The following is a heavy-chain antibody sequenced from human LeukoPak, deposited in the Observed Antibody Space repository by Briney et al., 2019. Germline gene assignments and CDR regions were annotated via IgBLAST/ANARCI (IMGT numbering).Heavy chain of an antibody. J-gene: IGHJ6*04. CDR3: AELGITRIGGV. V-gene: IGHV3-48*01. Sequence: PGGSLRLSCAPSGFLFCLYNVNGVPDTPGKGGVCISYSSSGSGTTYYGDSVQGRFITSREHAKNSLHLQVKSLRAEDRGVYYCAELGITRIGGVWGKGTTVTISS. D-gene: IGHD3-10*02. CDR1: GFLFCLYN. CDR2: SSSGSGTT.